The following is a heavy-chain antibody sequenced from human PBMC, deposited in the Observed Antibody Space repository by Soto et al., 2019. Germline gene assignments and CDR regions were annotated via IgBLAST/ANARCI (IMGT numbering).Heavy chain of an antibody. CDR2: IVPNVGTV. CDR1: GGTLSSFINYP. CDR3: ASRDTSGFLRYFDN. D-gene: IGHD5-12*01. V-gene: IGHV1-69*01. Sequence: QMQLVQSGAEVKKPGSSVKVSCTASGGTLSSFINYPINWVRQAPGQWLEWMGGIVPNVGTVTYAQKCQGRVTITADQAKGTAYMELSSLRSEDTALYDCASRDTSGFLRYFDNWVPVTLVTVSS. J-gene: IGHJ4*02.